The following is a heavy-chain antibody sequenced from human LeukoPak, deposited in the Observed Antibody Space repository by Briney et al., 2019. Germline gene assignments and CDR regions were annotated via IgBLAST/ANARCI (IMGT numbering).Heavy chain of an antibody. J-gene: IGHJ4*02. Sequence: GESLRISCKASGYSFTNYWIGWVRQMPGKGLEWMGIIYPGDFDTRYSPSFQGQVTISADKSLTTAYLMWSSLKASDSAIYCCARHLRSQPFHYWGQGTLVTVSS. CDR1: GYSFTNYW. V-gene: IGHV5-51*01. D-gene: IGHD3-10*01. CDR3: ARHLRSQPFHY. CDR2: IYPGDFDT.